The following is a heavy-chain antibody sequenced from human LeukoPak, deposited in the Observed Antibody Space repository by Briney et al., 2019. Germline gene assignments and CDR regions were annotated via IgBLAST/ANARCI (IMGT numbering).Heavy chain of an antibody. CDR3: AKPGFAGYFDY. V-gene: IGHV3-7*01. Sequence: GGSLRLSCAASGFTFSSYWMSWVRQAPGKGLEWVANIKQDGSEKYYVDSVKGRFTISRDNAKNSLYLQMNSLRAEDTAVYYCAKPGFAGYFDYWGQGTLVTVSS. D-gene: IGHD2-21*01. J-gene: IGHJ4*02. CDR2: IKQDGSEK. CDR1: GFTFSSYW.